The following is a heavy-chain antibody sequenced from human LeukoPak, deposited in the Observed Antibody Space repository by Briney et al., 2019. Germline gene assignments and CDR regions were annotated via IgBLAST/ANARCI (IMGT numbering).Heavy chain of an antibody. D-gene: IGHD3-22*01. CDR1: GFTFSSYA. CDR3: AKFPYYDRSGLAYDAFDI. CDR2: ISGSASST. J-gene: IGHJ3*02. V-gene: IGHV3-23*01. Sequence: GGSLRLSCAASGFTFSSYAMSWVRQAPGKGLEWVSAISGSASSTYYADSVKGRFTISRDNSRNTVYLQMNSLRAEDTAVYYCAKFPYYDRSGLAYDAFDIWGQGTMVTVSS.